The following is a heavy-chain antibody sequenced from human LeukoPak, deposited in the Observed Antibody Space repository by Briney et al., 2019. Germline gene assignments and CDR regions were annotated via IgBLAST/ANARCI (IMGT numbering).Heavy chain of an antibody. J-gene: IGHJ4*02. CDR2: ISSSSSYI. CDR3: ARAAVAGAPFWYFDY. D-gene: IGHD6-19*01. Sequence: GGSLRLSCAASGFTFSSYSMNWVRQAPGKGLEWVSSISSSSSYIYYADSVKGRFTISRDNAKNSLYLQMNSLRAEDTAVYYCARAAVAGAPFWYFDYWGQGTLVTVSS. CDR1: GFTFSSYS. V-gene: IGHV3-21*01.